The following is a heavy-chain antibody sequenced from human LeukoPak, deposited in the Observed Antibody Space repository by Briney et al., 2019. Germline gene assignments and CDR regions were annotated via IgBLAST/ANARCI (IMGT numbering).Heavy chain of an antibody. J-gene: IGHJ6*03. CDR2: INPNSGGT. CDR3: ARAITGTTYYYYYYMDV. D-gene: IGHD1-7*01. V-gene: IGHV1-2*06. CDR1: GYTFTGYY. Sequence: GASVKVSCKASGYTFTGYYMHWVRQAPGQGLEWMGRINPNSGGTNYAQKFQGRVTMTRDTSISTAYMELSRLRFDDTAVYYCARAITGTTYYYYYYMDVWGKGTTVTVSS.